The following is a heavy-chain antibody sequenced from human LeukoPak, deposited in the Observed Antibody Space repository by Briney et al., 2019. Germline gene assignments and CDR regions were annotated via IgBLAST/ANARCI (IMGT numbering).Heavy chain of an antibody. Sequence: PGGSLRLSCAASGFTFSSYGMHWVRQAPGKGLEWVSSISSSSSYIYYADSVKGRFTISRDNAKNSLYLQMNSLRAEDTAVYYCARGSPGGLDSDYWGQGTLVTVSS. CDR1: GFTFSSYG. J-gene: IGHJ4*02. D-gene: IGHD2-15*01. V-gene: IGHV3-21*01. CDR3: ARGSPGGLDSDY. CDR2: ISSSSSYI.